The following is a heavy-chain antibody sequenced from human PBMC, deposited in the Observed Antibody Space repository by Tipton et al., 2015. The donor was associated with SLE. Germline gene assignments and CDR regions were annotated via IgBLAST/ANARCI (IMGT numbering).Heavy chain of an antibody. D-gene: IGHD3-10*01. Sequence: SLRLSCAASGFSFSAYWMSWVRQAPGKGLEWVANIKQDGSERYYVDSVNGRFTISRDNARNLLYLQMNSLRAEDMAVYYCARGSGVQGGFDYWGQGTLVTVSS. V-gene: IGHV3-7*01. J-gene: IGHJ4*02. CDR2: IKQDGSER. CDR1: GFSFSAYW. CDR3: ARGSGVQGGFDY.